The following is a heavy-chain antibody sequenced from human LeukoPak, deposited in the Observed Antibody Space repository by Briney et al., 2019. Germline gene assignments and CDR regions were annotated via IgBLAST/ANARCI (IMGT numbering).Heavy chain of an antibody. CDR3: ARAPSEIGGYYPEYFRH. D-gene: IGHD3-22*01. CDR2: IQSDGGT. J-gene: IGHJ1*01. V-gene: IGHV3-74*01. CDR1: GFTFSNYW. Sequence: QPGGSLRLSCAAAGFTFSNYWRHWVRQPQGKGLVWVSRIQSDGGTDYADSAKGRFTISRDTAKNTGSLHIKSLRAEDTGVYYCARAPSEIGGYYPEYFRHWGQGTLATVSS.